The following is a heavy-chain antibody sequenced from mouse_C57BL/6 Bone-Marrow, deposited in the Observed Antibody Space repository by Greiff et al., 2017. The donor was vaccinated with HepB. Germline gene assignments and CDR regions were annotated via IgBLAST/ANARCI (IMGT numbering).Heavy chain of an antibody. V-gene: IGHV1-58*01. J-gene: IGHJ1*03. D-gene: IGHD1-1*01. Sequence: VQLQQSGAELVRPGSSVKMSCKTSGYTFTSYGINWVKQRPGQGLEWIRYIYIGNGYTEYNEKFKGKATLTSDTSSSTAYMQLSSLTSEDSAIYFCARARPYYGPSYWYFDVWGTGTTVTVSS. CDR1: GYTFTSYG. CDR2: IYIGNGYT. CDR3: ARARPYYGPSYWYFDV.